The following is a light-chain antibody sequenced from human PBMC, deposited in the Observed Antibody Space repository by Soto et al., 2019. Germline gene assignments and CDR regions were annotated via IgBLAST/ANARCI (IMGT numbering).Light chain of an antibody. V-gene: IGKV3-15*01. CDR2: GAS. CDR1: QSVSSK. Sequence: EIVLTQSPATLSVSPGERATLSCRASQSVSSKLAWYQQKPGQAPSLLIYGASTRATGIPARFSGSGSGAEFTLTIGSLQSEDFAVYHCQQYNNWPRTFGQGTRLEIK. CDR3: QQYNNWPRT. J-gene: IGKJ5*01.